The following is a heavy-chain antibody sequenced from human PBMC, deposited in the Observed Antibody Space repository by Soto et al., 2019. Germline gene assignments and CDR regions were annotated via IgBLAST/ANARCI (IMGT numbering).Heavy chain of an antibody. D-gene: IGHD2-2*01. CDR1: GFTFSSYG. CDR2: ISYDGSNK. V-gene: IGHV3-30*18. CDR3: AKDESSVHIVVVPSAILDY. Sequence: GGSLRLSCAASGFTFSSYGMHWVRQAPGKGLEKVAVISYDGSNKYYAVSVKVRFTISRDNSKNTLYLQMNSLRAEDTAVYYCAKDESSVHIVVVPSAILDYWGQGTLVTVSS. J-gene: IGHJ4*02.